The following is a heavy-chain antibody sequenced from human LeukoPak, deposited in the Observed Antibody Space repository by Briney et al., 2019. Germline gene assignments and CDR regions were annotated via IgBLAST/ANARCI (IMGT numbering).Heavy chain of an antibody. CDR2: ISGSGGST. CDR3: AKDGHIVVVPAAVYYFDY. V-gene: IGHV3-23*01. Sequence: GGSLRLSCAASGFTFSSYAMSWVRQAPGKGLEWVSAISGSGGSTYYADSAKGRFTISRDNSKNTLYLQMNSLRAEDTAVYYCAKDGHIVVVPAAVYYFDYWGQGTLVTVSS. CDR1: GFTFSSYA. J-gene: IGHJ4*02. D-gene: IGHD2-2*01.